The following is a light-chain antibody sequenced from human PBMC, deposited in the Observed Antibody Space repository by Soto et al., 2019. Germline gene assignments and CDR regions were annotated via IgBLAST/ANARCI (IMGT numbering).Light chain of an antibody. CDR2: SNN. CDR3: AAWDDSLNGWV. Sequence: QSVLTQPPSASWTPGQRVTISFSGSSSNIGSNTVNWYQQLPGTAPKLLIYSNNQRPSGVPDRFSASKSGTSASLAISGLQSEDEADYYCAAWDDSLNGWVFGGGTKLTVL. CDR1: SSNIGSNT. J-gene: IGLJ3*02. V-gene: IGLV1-44*01.